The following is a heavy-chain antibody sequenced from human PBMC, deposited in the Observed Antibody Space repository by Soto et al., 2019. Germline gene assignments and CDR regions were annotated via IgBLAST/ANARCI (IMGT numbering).Heavy chain of an antibody. Sequence: GASVKVSCKASGYTFTTYGINWVRQAPGQGLEWKGWISAYNGNTNYAQKLQGRVTMTTDTSTSTAYMELRSLRSDDTAVYYCARDDSGFSGSHYIDYFNYWGQGALVTVSS. J-gene: IGHJ4*02. V-gene: IGHV1-18*01. CDR1: GYTFTTYG. CDR3: ARDDSGFSGSHYIDYFNY. CDR2: ISAYNGNT. D-gene: IGHD1-26*01.